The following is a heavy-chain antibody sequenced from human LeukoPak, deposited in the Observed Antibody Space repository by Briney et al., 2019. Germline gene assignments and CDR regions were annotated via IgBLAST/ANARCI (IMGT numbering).Heavy chain of an antibody. J-gene: IGHJ6*02. CDR3: TRTVEHGVIGGYYYYYGMDV. Sequence: GGSLRLSCTASGFTFGDYAMSWVRQAPGKGLEWVGFIRSKAYGGTTEYAASVKGRFTISRDDSKSIVYLQMNSLKTEDTAVYYCTRTVEHGVIGGYYYYYGMDVWGQGTTVTVSS. CDR1: GFTFGDYA. V-gene: IGHV3-49*04. D-gene: IGHD3-10*01. CDR2: IRSKAYGGTT.